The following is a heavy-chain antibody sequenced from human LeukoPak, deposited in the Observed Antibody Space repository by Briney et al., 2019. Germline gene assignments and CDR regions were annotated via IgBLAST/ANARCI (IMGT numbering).Heavy chain of an antibody. J-gene: IGHJ5*02. CDR1: GYTFTSYA. CDR2: INTNTGNP. V-gene: IGHV7-4-1*02. Sequence: ASVKVSCKASGYTFTSYAMNWVRQAPGQGLEWMGWINTNTGNPTYAQGFTGRFVFSLDTSVSTAYLQISSLKAEDTAVYYCARDLEYSSSWYQVWFDPWGQGTLVTVSS. CDR3: ARDLEYSSSWYQVWFDP. D-gene: IGHD6-13*01.